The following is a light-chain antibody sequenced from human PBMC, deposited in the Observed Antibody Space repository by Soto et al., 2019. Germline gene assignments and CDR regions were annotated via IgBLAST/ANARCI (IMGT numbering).Light chain of an antibody. CDR1: NSNIGSFYD. CDR2: GDT. Sequence: QSVLTQPPSVSGAPGQRVTIPCTGSNSNIGSFYDVHWYQQLPGTVPKLLIYGDTNRPSGVPDRFSGSKSGTSASLAITGLQAEDEADDYCQSYDNSLSHVVFGGGTKLTVL. CDR3: QSYDNSLSHVV. V-gene: IGLV1-40*01. J-gene: IGLJ2*01.